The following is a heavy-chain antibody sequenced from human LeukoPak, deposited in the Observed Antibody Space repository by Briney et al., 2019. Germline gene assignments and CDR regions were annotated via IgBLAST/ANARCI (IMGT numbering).Heavy chain of an antibody. V-gene: IGHV3-23*01. Sequence: PGGSLRLSCAASGFTFSSYAMSCVRQAPGKGLEWVSAISGSGGSTYYADSEKGRFTISRDNSKNTLYLQMNSLRAEDTAVYYCARDIGSGSYFTNTDYWGQGTLVTVSS. D-gene: IGHD3-10*01. CDR1: GFTFSSYA. J-gene: IGHJ4*02. CDR3: ARDIGSGSYFTNTDY. CDR2: ISGSGGST.